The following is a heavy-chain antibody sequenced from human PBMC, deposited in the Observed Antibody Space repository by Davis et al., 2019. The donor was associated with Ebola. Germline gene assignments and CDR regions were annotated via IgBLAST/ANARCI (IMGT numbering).Heavy chain of an antibody. CDR2: IYYSGST. V-gene: IGHV4-61*01. Sequence: SETLSLTCTVSGYSISSGYYWSWIRQPPGKGLEWIGYIYYSGSTDYNPSLKSRVTISVDTSKNQFSLKLNSLTAADTAVYYCARVGDYNGYDHGWYFDYWGQGTLVTVSS. D-gene: IGHD5-12*01. CDR3: ARVGDYNGYDHGWYFDY. CDR1: GYSISSGYY. J-gene: IGHJ4*02.